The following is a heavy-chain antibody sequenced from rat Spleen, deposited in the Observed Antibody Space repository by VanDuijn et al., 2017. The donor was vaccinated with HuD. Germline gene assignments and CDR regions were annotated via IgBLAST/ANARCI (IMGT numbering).Heavy chain of an antibody. CDR2: ISPSGGST. CDR3: TRGYDGTYYYVNWVAY. D-gene: IGHD1-12*02. Sequence: EVQLVESGGGLVQPGRSMKLSCAASGFTFSSFPMAWVRQAPTKGLEWVATISPSGGSTYYRDSVKGRFTISRDNAKSTLYLQMNSLRSEDTATYYCTRGYDGTYYYVNWVAYWGQGTLVTVSS. J-gene: IGHJ3*01. CDR1: GFTFSSFP. V-gene: IGHV5-46*01.